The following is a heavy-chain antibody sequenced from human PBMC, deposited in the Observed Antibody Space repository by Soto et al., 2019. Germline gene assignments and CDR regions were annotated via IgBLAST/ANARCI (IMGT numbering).Heavy chain of an antibody. CDR1: GGSMNAHF. CDR3: ARINGGSPDF. J-gene: IGHJ4*02. V-gene: IGHV4-4*07. CDR2: IHISGIT. D-gene: IGHD2-15*01. Sequence: QVHLQESGPGLVKPSETLSLTCTVSGGSMNAHFWSWIRQSAGKGLEWIGHIHISGITTYNPSLKSRVTMSLDPPKNQLSLKLTSVTAADMAVYYCARINGGSPDFWGQGTLVSVPS.